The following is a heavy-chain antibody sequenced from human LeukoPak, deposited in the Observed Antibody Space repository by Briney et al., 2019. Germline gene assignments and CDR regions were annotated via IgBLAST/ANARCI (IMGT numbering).Heavy chain of an antibody. CDR1: GFTFSSYS. J-gene: IGHJ4*02. D-gene: IGHD3-16*01. CDR3: ARGEVAFGGVKGY. Sequence: GGSLRLSCAASGFTFSSYSMSWVRQAPGKGLEWVSSISSSSSYIYYADSVKGRFTISRDNAKNSLYLQMNSLRAEDTAVYYCARGEVAFGGVKGYWGQGTLVTVSS. CDR2: ISSSSSYI. V-gene: IGHV3-21*01.